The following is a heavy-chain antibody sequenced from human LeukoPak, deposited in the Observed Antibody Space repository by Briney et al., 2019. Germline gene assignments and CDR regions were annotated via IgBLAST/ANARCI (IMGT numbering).Heavy chain of an antibody. V-gene: IGHV1-46*01. D-gene: IGHD2-21*02. CDR2: INPSGGST. J-gene: IGHJ5*02. Sequence: ASVKVSCKASGYTFTSYYMHWVRQAPGQGLEWMGIINPSGGSTSYAQKFQGRVTMTRDTSTSTVYMELSSLRSEDTAVYYCARRYCGGDCYSYWFDPWGQGTLVTVSS. CDR3: ARRYCGGDCYSYWFDP. CDR1: GYTFTSYY.